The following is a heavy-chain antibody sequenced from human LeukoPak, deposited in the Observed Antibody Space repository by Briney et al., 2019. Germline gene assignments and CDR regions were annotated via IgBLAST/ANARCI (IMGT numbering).Heavy chain of an antibody. J-gene: IGHJ4*02. CDR1: GGSISSYY. V-gene: IGHV4-59*08. CDR3: ARRIAVAGRPFDY. D-gene: IGHD6-19*01. CDR2: IYSGST. Sequence: SETLSLTCTVSGGSISSYYWNWIRQPPGKGLEWIGYIYSGSTNYNPSLKSRVTISVDTSKNQFSLKLSSVTAADTAVYYCARRIAVAGRPFDYWGQGTLVTVSS.